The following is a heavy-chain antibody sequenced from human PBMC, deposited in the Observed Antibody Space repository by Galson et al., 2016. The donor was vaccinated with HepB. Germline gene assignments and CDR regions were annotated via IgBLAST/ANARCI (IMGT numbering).Heavy chain of an antibody. D-gene: IGHD5-24*01. J-gene: IGHJ4*02. CDR3: ARGSTPADGLLDY. CDR2: INSDSSYT. V-gene: IGHV3-21*01. Sequence: SLRLSCAASGFTFSIYGMNWVRQAPGKGLEWVSSINSDSSYTYYTDSVKGRFTISRDNAKNSLYLQMNSLTAEDTAVYYCARGSTPADGLLDYWGQGTLVTVSS. CDR1: GFTFSIYG.